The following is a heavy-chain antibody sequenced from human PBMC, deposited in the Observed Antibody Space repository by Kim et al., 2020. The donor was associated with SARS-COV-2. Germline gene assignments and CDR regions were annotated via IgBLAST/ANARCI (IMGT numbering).Heavy chain of an antibody. D-gene: IGHD3-22*01. CDR3: ARDYEDYYDTSVLDP. V-gene: IGHV3-7*03. J-gene: IGHJ5*02. CDR1: GFTFSKYW. Sequence: GGSLRLSCAGSGFTFSKYWMNWVRQAPGKRLEWVANIKEDGSDEYYADSVRGRFTVSRDNANNSVFLQMNSLRAEDTAVYYCARDYEDYYDTSVLDPWGQGTLVTVSS. CDR2: IKEDGSDE.